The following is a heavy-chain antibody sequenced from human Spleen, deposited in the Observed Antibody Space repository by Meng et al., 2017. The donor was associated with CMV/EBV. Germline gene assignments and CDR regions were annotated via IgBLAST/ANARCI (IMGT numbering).Heavy chain of an antibody. CDR3: ASGKGSSSVYFDY. CDR1: DYTLNSYV. Sequence: CKDSDYTLNSYVITWMRQAPGQGLEWMGWISAYNGDTDSAQKLQGRVTMTIDTSTATAYMDLRSLRSDDTAMYYCASGKGSSSVYFDYWGQGTLVTVSS. D-gene: IGHD6-6*01. J-gene: IGHJ4*02. CDR2: ISAYNGDT. V-gene: IGHV1-18*01.